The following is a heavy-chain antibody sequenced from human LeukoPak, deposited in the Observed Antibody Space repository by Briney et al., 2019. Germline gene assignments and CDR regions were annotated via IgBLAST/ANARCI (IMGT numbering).Heavy chain of an antibody. CDR2: ISSSSSYI. J-gene: IGHJ5*02. V-gene: IGHV3-21*01. Sequence: GGSLRLSCAASGFTFSSYSMNWVRQAPGKGLEWVSSISSSSSYIYYADSVKGRFTISRDNSKNTLYLQMNSLRVEDTAVYYCAREYEGYCSGGSCFRGTYNWFDPWGQGTLVTVSS. D-gene: IGHD2-15*01. CDR3: AREYEGYCSGGSCFRGTYNWFDP. CDR1: GFTFSSYS.